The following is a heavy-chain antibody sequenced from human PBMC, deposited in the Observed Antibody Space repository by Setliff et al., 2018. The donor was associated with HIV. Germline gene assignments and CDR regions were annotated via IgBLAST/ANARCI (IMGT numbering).Heavy chain of an antibody. D-gene: IGHD2-21*01. Sequence: PVGSLRLSCVASGFTFSSFGMHWVRQAPGKGLEWVSYISDSGTTIYYADFVRGRFTISRDDSNNTLYLQMSTLRVDDTAVYYCTMAPRLASTYGVDVWGQGTTVTVSS. CDR3: TMAPRLASTYGVDV. J-gene: IGHJ6*02. V-gene: IGHV3-48*03. CDR2: ISDSGTTI. CDR1: GFTFSSFG.